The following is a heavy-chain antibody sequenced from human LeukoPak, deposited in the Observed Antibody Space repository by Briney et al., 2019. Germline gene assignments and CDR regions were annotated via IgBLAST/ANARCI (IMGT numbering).Heavy chain of an antibody. CDR1: GGSITSDVYH. J-gene: IGHJ5*02. V-gene: IGHV4-31*03. CDR3: ASSRYYYGAGSTNWFDP. Sequence: SETLSLTCTVSGGSITSDVYHWSWIRQHPGKGLEWIGYIYSGSTSYNPSLKSRVTISVDTSKNQFSLSLTSVTAADTAVYYCASSRYYYGAGSTNWFDPWGQGTPVTVSS. D-gene: IGHD3-10*01. CDR2: IYSGST.